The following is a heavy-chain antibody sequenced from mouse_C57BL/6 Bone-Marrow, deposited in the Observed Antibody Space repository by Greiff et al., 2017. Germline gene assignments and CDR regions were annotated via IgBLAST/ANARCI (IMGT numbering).Heavy chain of an antibody. CDR1: GYTFTSYW. V-gene: IGHV1-69*01. J-gene: IGHJ4*01. CDR2: IDPSDSYT. Sequence: QVHVKQPGAELVMPGASVKLSCKASGYTFTSYWMHWVKPRPGQGLEWIGEIDPSDSYTNYNQKFKGKSTLTVDKSSSTAYMQLSSLTSEDSAVYYCARLDYWGQGTSVTVSS. CDR3: ARLDY.